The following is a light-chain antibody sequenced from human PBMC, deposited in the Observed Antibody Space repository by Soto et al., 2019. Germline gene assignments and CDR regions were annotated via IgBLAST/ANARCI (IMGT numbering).Light chain of an antibody. J-gene: IGKJ1*01. CDR1: QSVSSN. CDR3: QQYNNWPWT. Sequence: EIVMTQSPATLSVSPGERATLSCRASQSVSSNLAGYQQKPGQAPRLLIYGASTRATGIPARFSGSGSGTEFPLTISSLQSEDFAVYYCQQYNNWPWTCGQGTKVDIK. CDR2: GAS. V-gene: IGKV3-15*01.